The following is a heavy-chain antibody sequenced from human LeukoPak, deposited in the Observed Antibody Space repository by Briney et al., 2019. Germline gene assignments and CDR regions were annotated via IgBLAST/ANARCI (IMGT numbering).Heavy chain of an antibody. D-gene: IGHD3-10*01. CDR2: IHHSGST. V-gene: IGHV4-34*01. J-gene: IGHJ4*02. Sequence: SETLSLTCAVYGGSFSGYYWSWIRQPPGKGLEWIGEIHHSGSTNYNPSLKSRVTISVDTSKNQFSLKLSSVTAADTAVYYCARDRGDYVDYWGQGTLVTVSS. CDR3: ARDRGDYVDY. CDR1: GGSFSGYY.